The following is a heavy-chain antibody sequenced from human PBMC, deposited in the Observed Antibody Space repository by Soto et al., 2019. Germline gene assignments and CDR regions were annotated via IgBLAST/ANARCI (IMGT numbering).Heavy chain of an antibody. CDR2: IIPIFGTA. Sequence: EASVKVSCKASGGTFSSYAISWVRQAPGQGLEWMGGIIPIFGTANYAQKFQGRVTLTTDTSTSTAYMELRSLRSDDTAIYYCARDPHEFWTSYWFDPWGQGTPVTVSS. CDR3: ARDPHEFWTSYWFDP. V-gene: IGHV1-69*05. J-gene: IGHJ5*02. CDR1: GGTFSSYA. D-gene: IGHD3-3*01.